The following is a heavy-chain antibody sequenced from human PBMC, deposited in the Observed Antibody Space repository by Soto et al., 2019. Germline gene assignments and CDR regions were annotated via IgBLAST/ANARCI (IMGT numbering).Heavy chain of an antibody. Sequence: QGKLVESGGGVVQPGTSLRLSCAASGFTFSRHGMHWVRQTPGKGLEWLAVILNDASGHWYADSVKGRFTISRDNFENTLYLQMNGLRLEDTAMYYCARDDDYPDNGFDYWGQGTLVTVSS. D-gene: IGHD4-17*01. CDR2: ILNDASGH. V-gene: IGHV3-33*01. J-gene: IGHJ4*02. CDR3: ARDDDYPDNGFDY. CDR1: GFTFSRHG.